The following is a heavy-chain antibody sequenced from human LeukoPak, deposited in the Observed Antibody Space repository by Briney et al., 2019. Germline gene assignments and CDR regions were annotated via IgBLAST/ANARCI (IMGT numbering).Heavy chain of an antibody. D-gene: IGHD3-22*01. Sequence: ASVKVSCKASGYTFTNYGLSWVRQAPGQGLEWMGWISVYNGNTNYAQKFQGRVTMTTDTSTSTVYMELRSLRPDDTAVYYCARSYYYDSSGPGDYWGQGTLVTVSS. CDR1: GYTFTNYG. V-gene: IGHV1-18*01. CDR2: ISVYNGNT. J-gene: IGHJ4*02. CDR3: ARSYYYDSSGPGDY.